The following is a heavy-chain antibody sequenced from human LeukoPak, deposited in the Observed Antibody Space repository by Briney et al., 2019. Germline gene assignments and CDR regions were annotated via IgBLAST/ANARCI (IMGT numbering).Heavy chain of an antibody. D-gene: IGHD4-17*01. CDR3: ARFYGDYGVDP. J-gene: IGHJ5*02. V-gene: IGHV4-30-4*01. CDR1: GASISSNYY. CDR2: IYYTGTT. Sequence: SETLSLTCTVSGASISSNYYWSWIRQHPGKGLEWIGNIYYTGTTYYNPSLQSRLTMSVDTSKNQFSLRLSSVTAADTAVYYCARFYGDYGVDPWGQGTLVTVSS.